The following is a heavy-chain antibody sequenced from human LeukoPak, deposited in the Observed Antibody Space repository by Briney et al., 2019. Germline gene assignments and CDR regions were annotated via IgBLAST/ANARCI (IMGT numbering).Heavy chain of an antibody. CDR2: INPNSGGT. D-gene: IGHD1-26*01. V-gene: IGHV1-2*02. CDR1: GYTFTGYY. CDR3: ARVLGLWEPLDY. Sequence: ASVKVSCKASGYTFTGYYMHWVRQAPGQGLEWMGWINPNSGGTNYAQKFQGRVTMTRDTSISTAYMELSRLRSDDTAVYYCARVLGLWEPLDYWGQGTLVTVSS. J-gene: IGHJ4*02.